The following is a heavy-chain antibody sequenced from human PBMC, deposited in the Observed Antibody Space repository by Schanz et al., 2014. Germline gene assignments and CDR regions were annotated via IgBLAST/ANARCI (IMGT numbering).Heavy chain of an antibody. Sequence: QVQLVQSGAEVKKPGASVKVSCKASGYTFVSYSMHWVRQAPGQGLEWMGMINPSGGSTTYAQKCQGRVTITADRSTSTAYMELSSLRSEDTAVYYCARGYGDSPTDFWGQGTLVTVSS. CDR2: INPSGGST. CDR1: GYTFVSYS. D-gene: IGHD4-17*01. CDR3: ARGYGDSPTDF. V-gene: IGHV1-46*01. J-gene: IGHJ4*02.